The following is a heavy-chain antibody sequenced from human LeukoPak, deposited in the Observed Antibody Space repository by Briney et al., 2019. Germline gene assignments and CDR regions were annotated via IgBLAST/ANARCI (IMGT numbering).Heavy chain of an antibody. J-gene: IGHJ6*03. D-gene: IGHD4-23*01. Sequence: ASVKVSCKASGYTFTGYYMHWVRQSPGQGLEWMGWINPNSGGTNYAQKFQGRVTMTRDTSISTAYMELSRLRSDDTAVYYCASTTVALYYYYYMDVWGKGTTVTVSS. CDR1: GYTFTGYY. CDR3: ASTTVALYYYYYMDV. V-gene: IGHV1-2*02. CDR2: INPNSGGT.